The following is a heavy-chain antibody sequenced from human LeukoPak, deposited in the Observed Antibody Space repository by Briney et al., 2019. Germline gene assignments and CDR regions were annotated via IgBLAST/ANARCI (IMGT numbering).Heavy chain of an antibody. CDR1: GFTFHNYW. J-gene: IGHJ4*02. D-gene: IGHD6-19*01. V-gene: IGHV3-7*01. CDR2: INQDVSEK. CDR3: ARIGGSGWTNDF. Sequence: GGSLRLSCAASGFTFHNYWLSWVRQAPGKGLEWVANINQDVSEKYYVDSMKGRFTISRDNAKMSLYLETNSLRDEDTAVYYCARIGGSGWTNDFWGQGTLVTVSS.